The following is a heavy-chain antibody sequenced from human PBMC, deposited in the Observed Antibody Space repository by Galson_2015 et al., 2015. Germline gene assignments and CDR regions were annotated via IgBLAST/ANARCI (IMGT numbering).Heavy chain of an antibody. Sequence: SLRLSCAASGFTFSSYGMHWVRQAPGKGLEWVAVIWYDGSNKYYADSVKGRFTISRDNAKDTLYLQMNSLRAEDTAVYYCARGYYYGSGSSDNWGQGTLVTVSS. D-gene: IGHD3-10*01. CDR1: GFTFSSYG. J-gene: IGHJ4*02. V-gene: IGHV3-33*01. CDR3: ARGYYYGSGSSDN. CDR2: IWYDGSNK.